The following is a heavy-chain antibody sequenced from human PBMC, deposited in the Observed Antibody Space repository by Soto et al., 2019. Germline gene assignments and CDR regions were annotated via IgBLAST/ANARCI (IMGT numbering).Heavy chain of an antibody. CDR1: GFSFSNAW. D-gene: IGHD6-6*01. V-gene: IGHV3-15*02. CDR3: VCEVSGAFHI. Sequence: EVQLVESGGALVKPGESLRLSCAASGFSFSNAWLNWVRQAPGKGPEWVGLINSKTNGETTDYTAPVKGRFTISRDDSKDTLYLQMNSLKVEDTALYYCVCEVSGAFHIWGQGTMVTVSS. J-gene: IGHJ3*02. CDR2: INSKTNGETT.